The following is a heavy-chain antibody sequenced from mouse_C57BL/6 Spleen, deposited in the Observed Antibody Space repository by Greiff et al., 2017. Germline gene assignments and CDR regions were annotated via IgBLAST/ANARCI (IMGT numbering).Heavy chain of an antibody. Sequence: VQLVESGAELVKPGASVKISCKASGYAFSSYWMNWVKQRPGKGLEWIGQIYPGDGDTNYNGKFKGKATLTADKSSSTAYMQLSSLTSEDSAVYFCAREEKAWFAYWGQGTLVTVSA. CDR3: AREEKAWFAY. J-gene: IGHJ3*01. CDR2: IYPGDGDT. V-gene: IGHV1-80*01. CDR1: GYAFSSYW.